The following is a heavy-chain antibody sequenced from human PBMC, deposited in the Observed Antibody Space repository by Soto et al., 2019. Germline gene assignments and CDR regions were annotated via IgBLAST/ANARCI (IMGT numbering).Heavy chain of an antibody. CDR3: ARSSSIAARPRFDY. Sequence: ASVKVSCKASGGTFSSYAISWVRQAPGQGLEWMGGIIPIFGTANYAQKFQGRVTITADESTSTAYMELSSLRSEDTAVYYCARSSSIAARPRFDYWGQGTLVTVSS. V-gene: IGHV1-69*13. CDR2: IIPIFGTA. CDR1: GGTFSSYA. D-gene: IGHD6-6*01. J-gene: IGHJ4*02.